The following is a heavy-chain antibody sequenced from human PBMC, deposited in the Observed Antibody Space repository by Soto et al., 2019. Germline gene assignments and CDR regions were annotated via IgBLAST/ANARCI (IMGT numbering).Heavy chain of an antibody. D-gene: IGHD3-16*01. CDR1: GGSISSYY. J-gene: IGHJ4*02. CDR3: ARDYYDTTHYFDH. CDR2: IYYSGST. Sequence: KTSETLSLTCSVSGGSISSYYWSWIRQPPGKGLEWIGYIYYSGSTNYNPSPKSRVTISADTSKNQFSLRLSSVTAADTAVYYCARDYYDTTHYFDHWGQGTLVTVSS. V-gene: IGHV4-59*01.